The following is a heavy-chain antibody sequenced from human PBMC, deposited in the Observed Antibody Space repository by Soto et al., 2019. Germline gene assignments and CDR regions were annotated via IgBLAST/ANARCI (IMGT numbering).Heavy chain of an antibody. V-gene: IGHV4-34*01. J-gene: IGHJ6*02. Sequence: SETLSLTCAVYGGSFSGYYWSWIRQPPGKGLEWIGEINHSGSTNYNPSLKSRVTISVDTSKSQFSLKLSSVTAADTSVYYCARSRGTNYYYYGMDVWGQGTTVTVSS. D-gene: IGHD1-26*01. CDR2: INHSGST. CDR3: ARSRGTNYYYYGMDV. CDR1: GGSFSGYY.